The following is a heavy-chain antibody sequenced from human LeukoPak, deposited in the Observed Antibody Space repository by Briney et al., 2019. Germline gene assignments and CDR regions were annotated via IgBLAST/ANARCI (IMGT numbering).Heavy chain of an antibody. V-gene: IGHV3-53*01. CDR3: ARGLAVADAFDI. Sequence: GGSLRLSCAASGFTVSSNYMSWVRQAPGKGLEWVSVIYSGGSTYYADSVKGRFTISRDNSKNTPYLQMNSLRAEDTAVYYCARGLAVADAFDIWGQATMVTVPS. J-gene: IGHJ3*02. CDR2: IYSGGST. D-gene: IGHD6-19*01. CDR1: GFTVSSNY.